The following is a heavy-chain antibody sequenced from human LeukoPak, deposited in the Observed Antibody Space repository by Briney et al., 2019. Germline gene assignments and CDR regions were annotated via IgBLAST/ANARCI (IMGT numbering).Heavy chain of an antibody. Sequence: GESLKISCKGSGYGFTSYWIGWVRQMPGRGLEWMGIIYPGDSDTRYSPSFQGQVTISADKSISTAYLQWSSLKAADIAMYYCARLGMGATGYIDYWGQGTLVTVSS. D-gene: IGHD1-26*01. CDR1: GYGFTSYW. CDR3: ARLGMGATGYIDY. CDR2: IYPGDSDT. V-gene: IGHV5-51*01. J-gene: IGHJ4*02.